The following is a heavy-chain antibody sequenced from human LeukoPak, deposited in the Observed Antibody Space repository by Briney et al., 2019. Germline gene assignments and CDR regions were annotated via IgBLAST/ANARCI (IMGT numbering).Heavy chain of an antibody. CDR1: GYSFTKFW. CDR2: IYPGDSDT. Sequence: GESLKISCKGSGYSFTKFWIGWVRQMPGKGLEWMGIIYPGDSDTRYSPSFQGQVTISADKSISTAYLQWSSLKASDTAMYYCARRLMVGATASDAFDIWGQGTMVTVSS. CDR3: ARRLMVGATASDAFDI. J-gene: IGHJ3*02. V-gene: IGHV5-51*01. D-gene: IGHD1-26*01.